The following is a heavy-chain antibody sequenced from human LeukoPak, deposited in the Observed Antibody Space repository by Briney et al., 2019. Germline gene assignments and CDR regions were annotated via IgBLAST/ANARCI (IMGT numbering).Heavy chain of an antibody. CDR3: AACSVASGWCYLDY. J-gene: IGHJ4*02. CDR2: IVVGSGTT. D-gene: IGHD6-19*01. CDR1: GFTFTIST. Sequence: SVKVSCKASGFTFTISTMQWVRQARGQRPEFIGWIVVGSGTTNYAHKFQERATITRDMSTRTAYMELSSLTYEDTSVCYCAACSVASGWCYLDYWGQGTLVTVSS. V-gene: IGHV1-58*02.